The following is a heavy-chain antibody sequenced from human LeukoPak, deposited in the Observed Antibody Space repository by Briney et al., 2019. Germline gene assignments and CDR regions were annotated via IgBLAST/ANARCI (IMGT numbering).Heavy chain of an antibody. D-gene: IGHD6-19*01. CDR1: GFTFSSYA. V-gene: IGHV3-23*01. Sequence: QTGGSLRLSCAASGFTFSSYAMSWVRQAPGKGLEWVPAISGSGGSTYYADSVKGRFTIPRDNSKNTLYLQMNSLRAEDTAVYYCAKSWGSGWYNYWGQGTLVTVSS. CDR3: AKSWGSGWYNY. J-gene: IGHJ4*02. CDR2: ISGSGGST.